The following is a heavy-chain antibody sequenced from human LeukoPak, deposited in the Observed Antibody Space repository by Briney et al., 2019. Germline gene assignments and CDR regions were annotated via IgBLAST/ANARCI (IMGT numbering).Heavy chain of an antibody. J-gene: IGHJ4*02. CDR1: GFTFGSYG. Sequence: GGSLRLSCAASGFTFGSYGIYWVRQAPGKGLEWVAGIRYDGSDRSYADPVKGRFTISRDNSKNTVDLQMNSLRAEDTAVYYRARDSWGDGGYYRTLDYWGQGTLVTVSS. CDR2: IRYDGSDR. V-gene: IGHV3-33*01. D-gene: IGHD3-22*01. CDR3: ARDSWGDGGYYRTLDY.